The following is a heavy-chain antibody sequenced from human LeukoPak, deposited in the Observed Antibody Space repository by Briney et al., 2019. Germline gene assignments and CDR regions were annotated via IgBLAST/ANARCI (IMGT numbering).Heavy chain of an antibody. D-gene: IGHD3-22*01. J-gene: IGHJ4*02. CDR2: IYYSGST. CDR1: GGSIRNSAYY. Sequence: SETLSLTCSVSGGSIRNSAYYWGWIRQPPGKGLEWIGYIYYSGSTNYNPSLKSRVTISVDTSKNQFSLKLSSVTAADTAVYYCARLYYYDSSALDYWGQGTLVTVSS. V-gene: IGHV4-61*05. CDR3: ARLYYYDSSALDY.